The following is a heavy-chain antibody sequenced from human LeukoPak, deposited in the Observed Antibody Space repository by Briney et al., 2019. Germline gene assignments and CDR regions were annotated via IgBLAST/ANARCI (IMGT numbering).Heavy chain of an antibody. V-gene: IGHV4-59*01. D-gene: IGHD6-19*01. CDR2: IYYSGST. CDR1: GGSISSYY. Sequence: SETLSLTCTVSGGSISSYYWSWIRQPPGKGLEWIGSIYYSGSTNHNPSLKSRVTISVDTSKNQFSLKLSSVTAADTAVYYCARAIAVAGPDYWGQGTLVTVSS. J-gene: IGHJ4*02. CDR3: ARAIAVAGPDY.